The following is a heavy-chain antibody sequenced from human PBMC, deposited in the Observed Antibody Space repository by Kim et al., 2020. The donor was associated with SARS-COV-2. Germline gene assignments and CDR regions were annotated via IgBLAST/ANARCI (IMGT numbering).Heavy chain of an antibody. Sequence: YEEHPVKGRFTSSKDNSNNTLYLQMNSLRAEDTAVYYCARDCSSTSCYDYWGQGTLVTVSS. CDR3: ARDCSSTSCYDY. J-gene: IGHJ4*02. V-gene: IGHV3-30*07. D-gene: IGHD2-2*01.